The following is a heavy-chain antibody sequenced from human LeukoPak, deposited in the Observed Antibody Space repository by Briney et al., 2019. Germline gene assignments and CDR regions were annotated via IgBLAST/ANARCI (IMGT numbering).Heavy chain of an antibody. D-gene: IGHD3-22*01. Sequence: ASVKVSCKVSGYTLTELSMHWVRQAPGKGLEWMGGFDPEDGETIYAQKFQGRVTMTEDTSTDTAYMELSSLRSEDTAVYYCTSYDSSGLGHDAFDIWGQGTMVTVSS. CDR2: FDPEDGET. CDR3: TSYDSSGLGHDAFDI. V-gene: IGHV1-24*01. J-gene: IGHJ3*02. CDR1: GYTLTELS.